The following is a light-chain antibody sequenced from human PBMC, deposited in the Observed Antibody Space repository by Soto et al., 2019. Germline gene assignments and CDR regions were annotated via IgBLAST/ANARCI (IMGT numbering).Light chain of an antibody. CDR2: DVS. V-gene: IGLV2-14*01. Sequence: QSALTQPASVSGSPGRSITISCTGTSSDVGGYNYVSWYQQHPGKAPKLMIYDVSNRPSGVSNRFSGSKSCNTASLTISGLQAEDEADYYCSSYTSSSTLVFGTGTKVTVL. CDR3: SSYTSSSTLV. J-gene: IGLJ1*01. CDR1: SSDVGGYNY.